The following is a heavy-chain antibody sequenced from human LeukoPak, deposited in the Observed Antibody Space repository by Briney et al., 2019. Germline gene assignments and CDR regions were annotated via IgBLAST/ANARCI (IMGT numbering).Heavy chain of an antibody. CDR1: GFTFSSYT. Sequence: GGPLRLSCVASGFTFSSYTMNWVRQAPGKGLEWVAGISGTGGSTHYADSVKGRFTISRDNSKNTVYLQMRNLRVEHTAVYYCAKVVAGNIDYYFDYWGQGILVAVSS. D-gene: IGHD2/OR15-2a*01. CDR3: AKVVAGNIDYYFDY. J-gene: IGHJ4*02. CDR2: ISGTGGST. V-gene: IGHV3-23*01.